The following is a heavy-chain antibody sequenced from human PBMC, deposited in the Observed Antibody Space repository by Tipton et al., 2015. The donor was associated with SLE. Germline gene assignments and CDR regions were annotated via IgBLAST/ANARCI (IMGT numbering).Heavy chain of an antibody. D-gene: IGHD2-8*01. CDR1: DGSITSYY. CDR3: ARRYGTSFDY. J-gene: IGHJ4*02. Sequence: LRLSCSVSDGSITSYYWSWIRQPPGKGLEWFGHIYYTGTTYYNPSLKSRLTLSLDTSKNQFSLKMISVTAADTAVYYCARRYGTSFDYWDQGTLVTVSS. V-gene: IGHV4-59*08. CDR2: IYYTGTT.